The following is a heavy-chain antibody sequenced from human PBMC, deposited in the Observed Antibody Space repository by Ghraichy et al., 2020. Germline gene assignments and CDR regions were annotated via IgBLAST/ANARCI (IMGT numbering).Heavy chain of an antibody. CDR3: AKDGGYYGMDV. CDR1: GFTFSSYG. D-gene: IGHD3-16*01. CDR2: IHYEGSNK. V-gene: IGHV3-30*02. J-gene: IGHJ6*02. Sequence: GESLNISCAASGFTFSSYGMYWVRQAPGKWLEWVAHIHYEGSNKDYTDSVKGRFTISRDSSKNMLYLQMNSLRAEDTAVYYCAKDGGYYGMDVWGQGTTVSVSS.